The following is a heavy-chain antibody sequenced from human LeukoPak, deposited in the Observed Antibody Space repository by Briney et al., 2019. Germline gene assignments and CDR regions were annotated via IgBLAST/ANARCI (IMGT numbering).Heavy chain of an antibody. CDR3: ARGPVDYYDSSGPHDAFDI. V-gene: IGHV3-53*01. J-gene: IGHJ3*02. D-gene: IGHD3-22*01. Sequence: PGGSLRLSCAASGFTVSSNYMSWVRQAPGKGLEWVSVIYSGGSTYYADSVKGRLTISRDNSKNTLYLQMNSLRAEDTAVYYCARGPVDYYDSSGPHDAFDIWGQGTMVTVSS. CDR2: IYSGGST. CDR1: GFTVSSNY.